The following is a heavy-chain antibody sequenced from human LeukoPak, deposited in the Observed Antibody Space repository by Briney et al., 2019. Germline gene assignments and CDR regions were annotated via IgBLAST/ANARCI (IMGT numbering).Heavy chain of an antibody. CDR3: VRGGYYYDSSGYSHLPDY. V-gene: IGHV1-69*13. Sequence: SVKVSCKASGGTFISYAFSWVRQAPGQGLEWMGGIIPIVGTTNYAQMFQGRVTITADESTSTAYMELSSLRSEDTAVYYCVRGGYYYDSSGYSHLPDYWGQGTLVTVSA. CDR1: GGTFISYA. D-gene: IGHD3-22*01. CDR2: IIPIVGTT. J-gene: IGHJ4*02.